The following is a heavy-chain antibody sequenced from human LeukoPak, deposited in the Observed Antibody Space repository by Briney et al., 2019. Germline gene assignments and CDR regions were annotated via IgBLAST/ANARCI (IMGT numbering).Heavy chain of an antibody. V-gene: IGHV3-30*18. CDR3: AKDARRYCSSTSCRTGYFDY. CDR1: GFTLSSYG. CDR2: ISYDGSNK. D-gene: IGHD2-2*01. J-gene: IGHJ4*02. Sequence: GRSLRLSCAASGFTLSSYGMHWVRQAPGKGLEWVAVISYDGSNKYYADSVKGRFTISRDNSKNTLYLQMNSLRAEDTAVYYCAKDARRYCSSTSCRTGYFDYWGQGTLVTVSS.